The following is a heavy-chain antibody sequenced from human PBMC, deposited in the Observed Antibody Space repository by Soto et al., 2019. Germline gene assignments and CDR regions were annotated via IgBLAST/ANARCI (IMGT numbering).Heavy chain of an antibody. J-gene: IGHJ4*02. CDR3: ARTGYDRSGYFVEYYFDY. CDR1: VFTFSKYA. V-gene: IGHV3-30-3*01. CDR2: ISNDGSNP. Sequence: GGSLRLSCASSVFTFSKYAMHCVRHSRGTWLEWVAVISNDGSNPYYADSVKGRFTISRDNSKNTLYLQMNSLREEDTAVYYCARTGYDRSGYFVEYYFDYWGQGTLVIVSS. D-gene: IGHD3-22*01.